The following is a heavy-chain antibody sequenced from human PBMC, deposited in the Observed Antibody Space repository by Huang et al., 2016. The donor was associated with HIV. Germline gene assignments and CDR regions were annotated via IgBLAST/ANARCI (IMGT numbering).Heavy chain of an antibody. J-gene: IGHJ4*02. D-gene: IGHD4-4*01. CDR2: IYYSVST. CDR1: GGSINSGGYY. V-gene: IGHV4-30-4*08. Sequence: QVQLQESGPGLVKPSQTLSLTCTVSGGSINSGGYYWNWIRQPPGKGLEWIGYIYYSVSTYYNPSLKSRVTISVDTSKNQFSLKLSSVTAADTAVYYCARVGLQYNPALYYFDYWGQGSLVTVSS. CDR3: ARVGLQYNPALYYFDY.